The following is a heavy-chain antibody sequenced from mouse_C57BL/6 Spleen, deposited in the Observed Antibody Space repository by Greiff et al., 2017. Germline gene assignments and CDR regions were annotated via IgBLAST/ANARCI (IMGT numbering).Heavy chain of an antibody. CDR3: ARPTVVAPYARDY. CDR2: IDPSDSYT. D-gene: IGHD1-1*01. Sequence: VKLQQPGAELVMPGASVKLSCKASGYTFTSYWMHWVKQRPGQGLEWIGEIDPSDSYTNYNQKFKGKSTLTVDKSSSTAYMQLSSLTSEDSAVYYCARPTVVAPYARDYWGQGTSVTVSS. J-gene: IGHJ4*01. CDR1: GYTFTSYW. V-gene: IGHV1-69*01.